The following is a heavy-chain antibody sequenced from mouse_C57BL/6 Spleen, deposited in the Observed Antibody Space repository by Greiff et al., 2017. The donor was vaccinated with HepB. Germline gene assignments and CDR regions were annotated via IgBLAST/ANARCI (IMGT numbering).Heavy chain of an antibody. J-gene: IGHJ3*01. D-gene: IGHD1-1*01. V-gene: IGHV1-22*01. Sequence: EVQLQQSGPELVKPGASVKMSCKASGYTFTDYNMHWVKQSHGKSLEWIGYINPNNGGTSYNQKFKGKATLTVNKSSSTAYMELRSLTSEDSAVYYCANYYGSSGNSYWGQGTLVTVSA. CDR1: GYTFTDYN. CDR3: ANYYGSSGNSY. CDR2: INPNNGGT.